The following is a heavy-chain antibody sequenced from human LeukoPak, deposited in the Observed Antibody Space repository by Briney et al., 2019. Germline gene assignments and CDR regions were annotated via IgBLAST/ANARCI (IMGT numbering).Heavy chain of an antibody. CDR3: ARAPVESSGGSPGSYYFDY. CDR1: GFTFSDYY. D-gene: IGHD2-15*01. V-gene: IGHV3-30*02. J-gene: IGHJ4*02. Sequence: GGSLRLSCAASGFTFSDYYMNWIRQAPGKGLEWVAFIRYDGSNKYHADSVKGRFTISRDNSKNTLYLQMNSLRAEDTAVYYCARAPVESSGGSPGSYYFDYWGQGTLVTVSS. CDR2: IRYDGSNK.